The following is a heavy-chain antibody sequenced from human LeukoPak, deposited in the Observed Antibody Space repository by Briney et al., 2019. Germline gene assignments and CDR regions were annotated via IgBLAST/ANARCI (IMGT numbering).Heavy chain of an antibody. CDR2: IFSRGTT. V-gene: IGHV4-4*07. CDR1: GGSMKTFY. Sequence: SEPLSLTCTVSGGSMKTFYWSWIRQPAGKGLEWVGRIFSRGTTNYNPSLKSRVTVSLDTSKNQFSLKLSSVTAADTAVYYCARGRYDNLTGHLARLDVWGQGTTVIVSS. D-gene: IGHD3-9*01. J-gene: IGHJ6*02. CDR3: ARGRYDNLTGHLARLDV.